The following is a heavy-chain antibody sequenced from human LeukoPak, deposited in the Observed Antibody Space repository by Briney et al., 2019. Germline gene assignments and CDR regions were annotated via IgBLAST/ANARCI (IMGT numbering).Heavy chain of an antibody. Sequence: GGPLRLSCAASGFTFRSYRMHWVRQAPGKGLVWISYISSSSSTIYYADSVKGRFTISRDNAENSLYLQMNSLRAEDTAVYYCAREEVATIIDYWGQGTLVTVSS. V-gene: IGHV3-48*01. D-gene: IGHD5-12*01. CDR1: GFTFRSYR. CDR3: AREEVATIIDY. J-gene: IGHJ4*02. CDR2: ISSSSSTI.